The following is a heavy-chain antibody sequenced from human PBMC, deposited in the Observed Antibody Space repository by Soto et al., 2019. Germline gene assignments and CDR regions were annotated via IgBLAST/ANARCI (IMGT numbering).Heavy chain of an antibody. D-gene: IGHD6-13*01. CDR3: ARDPRVEGYGLDY. V-gene: IGHV1-18*01. CDR1: GYTFTIYG. Sequence: QVQLVQSGAEVKKPGASVKVSCKASGYTFTIYGISWVRQAPGQGLQGMGWISAYNGNTNYPQKLQGRVTMTTDTSTSTAYMELRTLRSDNTAVYYCARDPRVEGYGLDYWGQGTLVTVSS. J-gene: IGHJ4*02. CDR2: ISAYNGNT.